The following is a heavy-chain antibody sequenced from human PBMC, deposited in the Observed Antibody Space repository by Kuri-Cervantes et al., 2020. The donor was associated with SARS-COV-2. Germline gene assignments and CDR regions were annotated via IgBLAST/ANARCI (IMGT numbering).Heavy chain of an antibody. Sequence: SETLSLTCTFYGESFSGYYWIWIRQPPGKGLEWIGEINHRGSTNYNPSLKSRATMSVDTSNSQFSLILTSVTAADTAVYYCARDLDLGYFDWYPGGFDPWGQGTLVTVSS. J-gene: IGHJ5*02. D-gene: IGHD3-9*01. CDR2: INHRGST. V-gene: IGHV4-34*01. CDR3: ARDLDLGYFDWYPGGFDP. CDR1: GESFSGYY.